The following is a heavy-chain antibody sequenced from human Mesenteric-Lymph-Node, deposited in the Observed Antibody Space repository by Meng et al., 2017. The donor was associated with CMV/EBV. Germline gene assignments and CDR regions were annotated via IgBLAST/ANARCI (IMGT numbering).Heavy chain of an antibody. J-gene: IGHJ4*02. CDR1: GGSFSGYY. Sequence: QGQLTQGGAGWLKPSETLSVTVAVYGGSFSGYYWNWIRQSPEKGLEWIGEINHSGSTTYNPSFTSRIIISVDTSTNQISLNMSSVTAADTAVYYCARGSSYDILTGYFDYWGQGALVTVSS. CDR3: ARGSSYDILTGYFDY. V-gene: IGHV4-34*01. CDR2: INHSGST. D-gene: IGHD3-9*01.